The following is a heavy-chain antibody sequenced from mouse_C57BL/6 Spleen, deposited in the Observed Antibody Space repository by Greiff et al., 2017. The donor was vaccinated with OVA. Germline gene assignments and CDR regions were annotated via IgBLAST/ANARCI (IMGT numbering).Heavy chain of an antibody. CDR2: IYWDDDK. Sequence: QVTLKVSGPGILQSSQTLSLTCSFSVFSLTPSFLRFLLLRPPSVPSLEWLAHIYWDDDKRYNPSLKSRLTISKDTSSNQVFLKITSVDTADTATYYCARRAGLPFDYWGQGTTLTVSS. CDR3: ARRAGLPFDY. D-gene: IGHD3-3*01. V-gene: IGHV8-12*01. J-gene: IGHJ2*01. CDR1: VFSLTPSFLR.